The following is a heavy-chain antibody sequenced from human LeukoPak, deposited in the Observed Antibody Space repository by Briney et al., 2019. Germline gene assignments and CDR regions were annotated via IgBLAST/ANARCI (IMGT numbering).Heavy chain of an antibody. D-gene: IGHD1-26*01. Sequence: GGSLRLSCAAPGFTFSSYWMSLVRQAPGKGLEWVANIKQDGSEKYYVASVKGRFTSSRDNAKTSLYLQMNSLRAEDTAVYYCARDWWELDYWGQGTLVTVSS. CDR1: GFTFSSYW. CDR2: IKQDGSEK. J-gene: IGHJ4*02. V-gene: IGHV3-7*01. CDR3: ARDWWELDY.